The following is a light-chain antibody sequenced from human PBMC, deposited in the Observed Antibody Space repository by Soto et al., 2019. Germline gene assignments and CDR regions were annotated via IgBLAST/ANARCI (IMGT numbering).Light chain of an antibody. CDR1: QRINRD. Sequence: EIVLTQFPATLSLSPGGRATLSCRARQRINRDVAWYQQTAGQAPRLLILGASTRASGIPARFSGSGSGTEFTLTISGLQSEDFAVYYCQLGSNWLWTFGRGTKVDI. V-gene: IGKV3-11*01. CDR2: GAS. J-gene: IGKJ1*01. CDR3: QLGSNWLWT.